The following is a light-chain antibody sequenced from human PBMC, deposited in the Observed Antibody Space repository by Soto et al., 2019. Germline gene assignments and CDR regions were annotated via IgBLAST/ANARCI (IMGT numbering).Light chain of an antibody. V-gene: IGLV2-14*01. J-gene: IGLJ1*01. CDR1: SSDVGAYNY. CDR3: SSYTTDNTYV. CDR2: EVN. Sequence: QSVLTQPASVSGSPGQSITISSTGTSSDVGAYNYVSWYQQYPGKAPKLMIYEVNNRPSGSSNRFSGSKSGNTASLTISGLQAEDEAEYYCSSYTTDNTYVFGSGTKLTVL.